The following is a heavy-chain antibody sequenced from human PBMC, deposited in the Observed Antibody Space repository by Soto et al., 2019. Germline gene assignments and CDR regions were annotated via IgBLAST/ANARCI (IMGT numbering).Heavy chain of an antibody. CDR2: ISGSGGST. J-gene: IGHJ6*02. D-gene: IGHD3-3*01. V-gene: IGHV3-23*01. Sequence: PGGSLRLSCAASGFTFSSYAMGWVRQAPGKGLEWVSAISGSGGSTYYADSVKGRFTISRDNSKNTLYLQMNSLRAEDTAVYYCAKDSFLEWSPPNGYGMDVWGQGTTVTVSS. CDR1: GFTFSSYA. CDR3: AKDSFLEWSPPNGYGMDV.